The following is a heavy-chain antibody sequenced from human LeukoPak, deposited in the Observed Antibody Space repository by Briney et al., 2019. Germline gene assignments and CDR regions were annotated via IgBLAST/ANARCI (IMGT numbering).Heavy chain of an antibody. J-gene: IGHJ4*02. CDR1: GGSIGSSSYY. CDR3: ARGRWISGSYYNFDY. D-gene: IGHD1-26*01. Sequence: WETLSLTCTVSGGSIGSSSYYWGWIRQPPGKGLEWIGSINYSGTTHYNPSLKSRVTISADTSNNQFSLKLNSVTAADTAVYYCARGRWISGSYYNFDYWGQGTLVTVSS. V-gene: IGHV4-39*07. CDR2: INYSGTT.